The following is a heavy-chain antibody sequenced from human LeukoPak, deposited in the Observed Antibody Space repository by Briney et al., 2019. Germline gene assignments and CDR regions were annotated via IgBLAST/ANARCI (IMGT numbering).Heavy chain of an antibody. Sequence: SETLSLTCTVSGYSISSGYYWGWIRQPPGKGLEWIGSIYHSGRTFYNPSLKSRVTISVDTSKNQFSLKLTSVTAADTAVYYCARVRWELPDFDYWGQGTLVTVSS. J-gene: IGHJ4*02. V-gene: IGHV4-38-2*02. D-gene: IGHD1-26*01. CDR3: ARVRWELPDFDY. CDR1: GYSISSGYY. CDR2: IYHSGRT.